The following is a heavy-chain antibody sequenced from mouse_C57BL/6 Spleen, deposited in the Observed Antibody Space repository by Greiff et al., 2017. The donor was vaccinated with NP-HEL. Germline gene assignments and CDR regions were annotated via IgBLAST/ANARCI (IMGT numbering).Heavy chain of an antibody. Sequence: QVQLKQPGAELVKPGASVKLSCKASGYTFTSYWMHWVKQRPGQGLEWIGMIHPNSGSTNYNEKFKSKATLTVDKSSSTAYMQLSSLTSEDSAVYCCARGGLWRYFDYWGQGTTLTVSS. CDR2: IHPNSGST. D-gene: IGHD1-1*01. CDR1: GYTFTSYW. CDR3: ARGGLWRYFDY. J-gene: IGHJ2*01. V-gene: IGHV1-64*01.